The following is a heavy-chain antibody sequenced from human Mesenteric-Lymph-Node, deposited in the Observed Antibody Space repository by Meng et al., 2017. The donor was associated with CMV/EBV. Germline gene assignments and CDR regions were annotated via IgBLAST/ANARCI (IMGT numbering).Heavy chain of an antibody. D-gene: IGHD6-19*01. V-gene: IGHV3-30*02. CDR3: AKIRHWSIAVAGLLED. Sequence: GESLKISCAASGFTFSSYGMHWVRQAPGKGLEWVAFIGYDGSNQYYTDSVKGRFTISRDNSKNTLYLQMNSLRAEDTAIYYCAKIRHWSIAVAGLLEDWGQGTQVTVSS. J-gene: IGHJ4*02. CDR1: GFTFSSYG. CDR2: IGYDGSNQ.